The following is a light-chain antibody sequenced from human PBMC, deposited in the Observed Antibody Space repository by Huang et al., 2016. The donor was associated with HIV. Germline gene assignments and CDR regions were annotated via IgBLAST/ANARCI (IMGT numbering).Light chain of an antibody. J-gene: IGKJ3*01. CDR1: QDISNY. CDR3: QHYGDLPFT. V-gene: IGKV1-33*01. CDR2: DAS. Sequence: DIQLTQSPPSLSASVGDTVTITCQASQDISNYLNWYQEKPGSAPKFLIYDASNLEAGVPSRFSGSGSGTHFTFTISTPQPEDIGTYYCQHYGDLPFTFGPGTKVDLK.